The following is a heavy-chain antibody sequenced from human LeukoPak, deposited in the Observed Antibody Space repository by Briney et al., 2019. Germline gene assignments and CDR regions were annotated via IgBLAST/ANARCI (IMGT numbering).Heavy chain of an antibody. Sequence: SETLSLTCTVSGGSISSYYWSWIRQPPGKGLEWIGYIYYSGSTDYNPSLKSRVTISIDTSKNQFSLKLSSVTAADTAVYYCARGDSFGAFDIWGQGTMVTVSS. D-gene: IGHD2-21*01. CDR2: IYYSGST. V-gene: IGHV4-59*01. CDR1: GGSISSYY. CDR3: ARGDSFGAFDI. J-gene: IGHJ3*02.